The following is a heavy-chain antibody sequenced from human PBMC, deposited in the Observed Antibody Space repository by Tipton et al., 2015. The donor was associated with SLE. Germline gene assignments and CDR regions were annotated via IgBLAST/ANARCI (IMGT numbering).Heavy chain of an antibody. J-gene: IGHJ4*02. CDR1: GFTFSTYW. V-gene: IGHV3-30*02. D-gene: IGHD6-19*01. CDR2: TRYDGSQK. CDR3: AKVRAVAGTDFDY. Sequence: SLRLSCAASGFTFSTYWMHWVRQAPGKGLEWVAFTRYDGSQKYYADSVKGRFTISTDNSKNTLYLQMSSLRVEDTAVYYCAKVRAVAGTDFDYWGRRTLVTVSP.